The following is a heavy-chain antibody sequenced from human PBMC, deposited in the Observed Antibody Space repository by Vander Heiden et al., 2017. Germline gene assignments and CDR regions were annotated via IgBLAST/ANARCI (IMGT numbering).Heavy chain of an antibody. V-gene: IGHV3-23*01. D-gene: IGHD2-15*01. CDR1: GFTFGSNA. CDR3: AKDRRRGVAIYLWFDP. J-gene: IGHJ5*02. Sequence: EVQLLEPGGGSGQPGGSLSISCAACGFTFGSNAVSWVRQATGKGLEWVSAIRGSGGSTYYADSVKGRFTISRDNSKNTLYLQMNSLRAEDTAVYYCAKDRRRGVAIYLWFDPWGQGTLVTVSS. CDR2: IRGSGGST.